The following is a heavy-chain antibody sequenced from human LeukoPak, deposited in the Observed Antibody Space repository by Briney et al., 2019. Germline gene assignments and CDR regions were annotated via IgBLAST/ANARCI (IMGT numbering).Heavy chain of an antibody. J-gene: IGHJ4*02. Sequence: PGGSLRLSCAASGFTFSSYWINWVRHAQATGQERVANIRQDGSATSYVYSVEGQFPISRDNAKTSLYLQMTSLRAEDTAVYYCARENRSTSCCFDYWGQGPLVTVSS. CDR3: ARENRSTSCCFDY. CDR1: GFTFSSYW. D-gene: IGHD2-2*01. V-gene: IGHV3-7*01. CDR2: IRQDGSAT.